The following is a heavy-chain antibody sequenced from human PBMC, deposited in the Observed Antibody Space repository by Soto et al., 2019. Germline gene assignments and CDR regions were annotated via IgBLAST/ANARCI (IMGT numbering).Heavy chain of an antibody. J-gene: IGHJ4*02. V-gene: IGHV1-18*01. Sequence: ASVKVSCKASGYTFSNYGISWVRQAPRQGLEWMGWISAYNGNTKYAQKLQGRVTMTTDTSTSTAYMELRSLRSDDTAVYYCARDSPPVDYWGQGTLVTVSS. CDR3: ARDSPPVDY. CDR2: ISAYNGNT. CDR1: GYTFSNYG.